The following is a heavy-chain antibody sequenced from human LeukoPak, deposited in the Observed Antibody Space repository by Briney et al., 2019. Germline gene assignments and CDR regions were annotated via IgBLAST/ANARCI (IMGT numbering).Heavy chain of an antibody. CDR2: IYYSGST. J-gene: IGHJ4*02. D-gene: IGHD2-2*01. CDR3: ARAPQVPAALR. CDR1: GGSISSSSYY. V-gene: IGHV4-39*07. Sequence: SETLSLTCTVSGGSISSSSYYWGWIRQPPGKGLDWIGSIYYSGSTYYNPSLKSRVTISVDTSKNQFSLKLSSVTAADTAVYYCARAPQVPAALRWGQGTLVTVSS.